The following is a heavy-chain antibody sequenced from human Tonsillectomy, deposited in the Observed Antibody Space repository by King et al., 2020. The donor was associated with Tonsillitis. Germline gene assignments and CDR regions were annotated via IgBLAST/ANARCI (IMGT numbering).Heavy chain of an antibody. CDR3: AKDGVLYYHYVDIVATIMGWYFDL. J-gene: IGHJ2*01. Sequence: VQLVESGGGVVQPGRSLRLSCAASGFTFSSYGMHWVRQAPGKGLEWVAVISYDGSNKYYADSVKGRFTISRDNSKNTLYLQMNSLRAEDTAVYYCAKDGVLYYHYVDIVATIMGWYFDLWGRGTLVTVSS. CDR1: GFTFSSYG. D-gene: IGHD5-12*01. CDR2: ISYDGSNK. V-gene: IGHV3-30*18.